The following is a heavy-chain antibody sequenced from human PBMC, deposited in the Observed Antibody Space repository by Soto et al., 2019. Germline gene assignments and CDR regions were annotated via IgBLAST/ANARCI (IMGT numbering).Heavy chain of an antibody. Sequence: PXATLALTCTVSGGSVISSLVYWSWVRQPPGQRLEWIGYIYYTGTTNYNPSLASRVAMSVDTSKKQFTLNLRSLTAADTARYYCARITTSSGWSLFDSWGQGMLVTVSS. V-gene: IGHV4-61*08. CDR1: GGSVISSLVY. D-gene: IGHD6-13*01. J-gene: IGHJ4*02. CDR2: IYYTGTT. CDR3: ARITTSSGWSLFDS.